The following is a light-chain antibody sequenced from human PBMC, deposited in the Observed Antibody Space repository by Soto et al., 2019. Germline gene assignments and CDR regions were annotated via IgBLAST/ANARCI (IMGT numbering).Light chain of an antibody. Sequence: EIVMTQSPATLSVSPGERATLSCRASQSVSSNLAWYQQKPGQAPRLLIYGASIRATGIPARFSGSGYGTEFTLTISSLQSEDFAVYYCQQYNNWPLMYTFGQGTKLEIK. V-gene: IGKV3D-15*01. CDR2: GAS. CDR1: QSVSSN. CDR3: QQYNNWPLMYT. J-gene: IGKJ2*01.